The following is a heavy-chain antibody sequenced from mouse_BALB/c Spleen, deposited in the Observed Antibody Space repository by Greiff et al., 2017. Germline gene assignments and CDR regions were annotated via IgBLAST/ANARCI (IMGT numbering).Heavy chain of an antibody. J-gene: IGHJ4*01. D-gene: IGHD2-1*01. CDR3: NAIYYGYAMDY. CDR1: GFNIKDYY. V-gene: IGHV14-4*02. Sequence: IQLQQSGAELVRSGASVKLSCTASGFNIKDYYMHWVKQRPEQGLEWIGWIDPENGDTEYAPKFQGKATMTADTSSNTAYLQLSSLTSEDTAVYYCNAIYYGYAMDYWGQGTSVTVSS. CDR2: IDPENGDT.